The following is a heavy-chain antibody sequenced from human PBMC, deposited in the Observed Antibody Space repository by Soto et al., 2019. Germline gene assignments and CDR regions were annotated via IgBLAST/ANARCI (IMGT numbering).Heavy chain of an antibody. CDR2: IIPIFGTA. D-gene: IGHD3-22*01. Sequence: GASVKVSCKASGGTFSSYAISWVRQAPGQGLEWMGGIIPIFGTANYAQKFQGRVTITADESTSTAYMELSSLRSEDTAVYYCVRVNDSSGYSFDYWGQGTLVTVSS. CDR1: GGTFSSYA. V-gene: IGHV1-69*13. CDR3: VRVNDSSGYSFDY. J-gene: IGHJ4*02.